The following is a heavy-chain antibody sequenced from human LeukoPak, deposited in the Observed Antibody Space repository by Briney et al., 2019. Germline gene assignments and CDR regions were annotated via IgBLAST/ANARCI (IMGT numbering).Heavy chain of an antibody. Sequence: GGSLRLSCAASGFTFSSYAMHWVRQAPGKGLEWVAVISYDGSNKYYADSVKGRFTISRDNSKNTMYLQLNSLRVEDTAVYYCAKDRERWGGYSYGLPFDYWGQGILVTVSS. CDR2: ISYDGSNK. D-gene: IGHD5-18*01. J-gene: IGHJ4*02. CDR3: AKDRERWGGYSYGLPFDY. CDR1: GFTFSSYA. V-gene: IGHV3-30-3*01.